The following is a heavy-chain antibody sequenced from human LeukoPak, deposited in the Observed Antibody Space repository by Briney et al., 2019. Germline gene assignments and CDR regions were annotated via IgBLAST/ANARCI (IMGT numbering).Heavy chain of an antibody. CDR3: ATAPPTAPEEYYYYMDV. J-gene: IGHJ6*03. Sequence: ASVKVSCKVSGYTLTELSMHWVRQAPGKGLEWMGGFDPEDGETIYAQKFQGRVTMTEDTSTDTAYMELSSLRSEDTAVYYCATAPPTAPEEYYYYMDVWGKGTTVTVSS. CDR2: FDPEDGET. D-gene: IGHD4-17*01. V-gene: IGHV1-24*01. CDR1: GYTLTELS.